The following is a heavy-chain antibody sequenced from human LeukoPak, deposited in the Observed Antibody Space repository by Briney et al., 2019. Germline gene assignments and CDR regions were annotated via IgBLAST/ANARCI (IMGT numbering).Heavy chain of an antibody. J-gene: IGHJ4*02. CDR1: GYTFLSYG. D-gene: IGHD3-22*01. CDR2: ISGHNGIT. CDR3: ARDYYDRSGYYYYFDY. V-gene: IGHV1-18*01. Sequence: ASVKVSCQASGYTFLSYGISWVRQAPGQGLEWMGRISGHNGITNYAQKLQTRVTMTTDTSTNTAYMELRSRRSDNTAVYYCARDYYDRSGYYYYFDYWGQGTLVAVSS.